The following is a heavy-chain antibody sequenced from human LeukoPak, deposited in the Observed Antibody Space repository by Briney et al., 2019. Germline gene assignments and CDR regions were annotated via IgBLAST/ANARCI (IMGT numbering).Heavy chain of an antibody. CDR1: GFTFSSYE. CDR2: ISSSGSTI. CDR3: ARWGYSSGYYYDY. D-gene: IGHD3-22*01. V-gene: IGHV3-48*03. Sequence: PGGSLRLSCAASGFTFSSYEMNWVREAPGKGLEWVSYISSSGSTIYYADSVKGRFTISRDNAKNSLYLQMNSLRAEDTAVYYCARWGYSSGYYYDYWGQGTLVTVSS. J-gene: IGHJ4*02.